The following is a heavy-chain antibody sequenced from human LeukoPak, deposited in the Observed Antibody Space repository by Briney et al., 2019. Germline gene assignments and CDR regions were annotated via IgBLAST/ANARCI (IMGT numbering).Heavy chain of an antibody. CDR3: ARRTYSSSSSLFDY. CDR2: ISAYNGNT. Sequence: ASVKVSCKASGYTFTTYGISWLRQAPGQGLEWMAWISAYNGNTNYAQNLQVRFTITTDTSTTTAYMELRSLRSDDTAFYYCARRTYSSSSSLFDYWGQGTLVTVSS. V-gene: IGHV1-18*01. J-gene: IGHJ4*02. D-gene: IGHD6-6*01. CDR1: GYTFTTYG.